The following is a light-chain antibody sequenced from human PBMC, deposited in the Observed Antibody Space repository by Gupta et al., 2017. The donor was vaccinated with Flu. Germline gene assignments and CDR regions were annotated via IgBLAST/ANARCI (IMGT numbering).Light chain of an antibody. CDR3: QTWGTGIQV. V-gene: IGLV4-69*01. CDR2: LNSDCSH. Sequence: QLVLTQSPSASASLGASVELTCTLSSGHSSYAIAWHQQPPEKGPRYLMKLNSDCSHSKGAGTPDRFSGSSSGAERYLTIASLQSEDEADYYCQTWGTGIQVFGGGTKLTVL. CDR1: SGHSSYA. J-gene: IGLJ3*02.